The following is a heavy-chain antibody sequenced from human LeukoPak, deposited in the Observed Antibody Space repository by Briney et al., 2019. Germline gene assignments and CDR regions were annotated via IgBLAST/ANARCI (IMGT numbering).Heavy chain of an antibody. J-gene: IGHJ4*02. Sequence: GGPLRLSCAASGFTFRSYAMSWVRQAPGKGLEWVAGISDSGGSTNYADSVKGRFTISRDNPKNTLYLQMNSLRAADTAVYFCAKRGVVIRVILVGFHKEAYYFDSWGQGALVTVSS. V-gene: IGHV3-23*01. CDR1: GFTFRSYA. CDR3: AKRGVVIRVILVGFHKEAYYFDS. CDR2: ISDSGGST. D-gene: IGHD3-22*01.